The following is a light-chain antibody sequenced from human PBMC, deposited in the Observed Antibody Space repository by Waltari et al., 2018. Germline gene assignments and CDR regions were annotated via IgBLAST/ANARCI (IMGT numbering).Light chain of an antibody. CDR2: AAS. J-gene: IGKJ1*01. CDR3: QHNYISPPT. Sequence: DIQMTQSLSSLSAFEGDRVTITCRASQSIGTSLNWYQQKPGKAPKFLIYAASTLQSGVPSRFSGSGSGTDFTLTISSLQPEDFATYYCQHNYISPPTFGQGTKVEIK. CDR1: QSIGTS. V-gene: IGKV1-39*01.